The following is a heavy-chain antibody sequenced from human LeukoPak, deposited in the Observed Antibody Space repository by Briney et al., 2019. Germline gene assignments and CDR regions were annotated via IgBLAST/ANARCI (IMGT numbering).Heavy chain of an antibody. D-gene: IGHD5-18*01. CDR3: ARDTDSYGLGGWFDP. V-gene: IGHV3-74*01. J-gene: IGHJ5*02. CDR1: GFTFSSYW. Sequence: PGGSMRLSCAASGFTFSSYWMHWVRQAPGKGLVWVSRINTDGSSTSYADSVKGRFTISRDNAKNTLYLQLNSLRAEDTAVYYCARDTDSYGLGGWFDPWGQGTLVTVSS. CDR2: INTDGSST.